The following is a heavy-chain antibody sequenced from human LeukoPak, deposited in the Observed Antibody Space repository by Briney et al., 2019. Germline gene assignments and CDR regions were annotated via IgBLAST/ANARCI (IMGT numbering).Heavy chain of an antibody. J-gene: IGHJ4*01. D-gene: IGHD2-21*02. V-gene: IGHV4-39*07. Sequence: SETLSLTCTVSGGSITSSPYHWAWIRQPPGRGPEWIGTVSHTGATRYSPSLTSRVTISLDTSKNQFSLSLNSVTAADTAVFYCARSMVTTDRNFDHWGQGTLVTVSS. CDR2: VSHTGAT. CDR3: ARSMVTTDRNFDH. CDR1: GGSITSSPYH.